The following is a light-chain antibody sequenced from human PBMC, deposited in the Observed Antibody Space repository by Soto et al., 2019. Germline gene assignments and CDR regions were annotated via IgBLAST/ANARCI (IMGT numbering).Light chain of an antibody. CDR2: DAS. J-gene: IGKJ4*01. CDR1: QSISSW. CDR3: QQSYSTLWLT. Sequence: DIKITQSPSTLSASVGDRVTITCRASQSISSWLAWYQQKPGKAPKLLIYDASSLESGVPSRFSGSGSGTEFTLTISSLQPEDLATYYCQQSYSTLWLTFGGGTKV. V-gene: IGKV1-5*01.